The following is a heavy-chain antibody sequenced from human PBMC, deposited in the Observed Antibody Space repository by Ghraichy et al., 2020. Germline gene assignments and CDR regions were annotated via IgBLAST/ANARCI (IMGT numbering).Heavy chain of an antibody. CDR1: GYTLTELS. CDR2: FDPEDGET. J-gene: IGHJ4*02. V-gene: IGHV1-24*01. D-gene: IGHD5-18*01. CDR3: ATVLGSGYSYGNNFDY. Sequence: ASVKVSCKVSGYTLTELSMHWVRQAPGKGLEWMGGFDPEDGETIYAQKFQGRVTMTEDTSTDTAYMELSSLRSEDTAVYYCATVLGSGYSYGNNFDYWGQGTLVTVSS.